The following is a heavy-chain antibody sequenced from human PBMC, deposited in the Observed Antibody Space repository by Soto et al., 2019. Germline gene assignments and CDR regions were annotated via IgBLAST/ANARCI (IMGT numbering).Heavy chain of an antibody. D-gene: IGHD3-3*01. J-gene: IGHJ4*02. V-gene: IGHV4-4*07. CDR1: GGSISPYY. Sequence: PSETLSLTCTVSGGSISPYYWSWIRQPARKGLEWIGRIYASGSTNYNPSLKGRVTMSVATSKNQFSLKLSSMTAADTAVYYCARGGMVIIPSATAFDYWGQGTLVTVSS. CDR2: IYASGST. CDR3: ARGGMVIIPSATAFDY.